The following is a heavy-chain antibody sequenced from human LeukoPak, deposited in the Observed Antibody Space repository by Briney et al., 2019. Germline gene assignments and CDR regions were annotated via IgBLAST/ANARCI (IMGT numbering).Heavy chain of an antibody. CDR1: GGSISSGDYY. D-gene: IGHD3-9*01. CDR3: ARGRYYDILTGPFDY. Sequence: PSETLSLTXTVSGGSISSGDYYWSWIRQPPGKGLEWIGYIYYSGSTYYNPSLKSRVTISVDTSKNQFSLKLSSVTAADTAVYYCARGRYYDILTGPFDYWGQGTLVTVSS. V-gene: IGHV4-30-4*08. J-gene: IGHJ4*02. CDR2: IYYSGST.